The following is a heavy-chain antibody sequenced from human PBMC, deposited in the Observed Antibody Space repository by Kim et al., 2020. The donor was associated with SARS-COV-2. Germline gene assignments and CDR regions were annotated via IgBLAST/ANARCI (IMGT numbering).Heavy chain of an antibody. V-gene: IGHV1-69*13. Sequence: SVKVSCRAPGGIFSSNAINWVRQAPGQRLEWMGGIIPIFGTANSAQKFQGRVTITADESTTTAYMDLSSLRSEDTAVYYCARYSRDSVLSPGYAFDIWGQGTMVTVSS. CDR1: GGIFSSNA. D-gene: IGHD3-10*02. J-gene: IGHJ3*02. CDR3: ARYSRDSVLSPGYAFDI. CDR2: IIPIFGTA.